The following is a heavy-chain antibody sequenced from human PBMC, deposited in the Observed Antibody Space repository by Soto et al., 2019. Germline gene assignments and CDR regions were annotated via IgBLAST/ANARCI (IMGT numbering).Heavy chain of an antibody. D-gene: IGHD2-8*01. V-gene: IGHV4-59*01. CDR1: GGSISSYY. CDR3: ARSNDRGPPYYYYYMDV. Sequence: SETLSLTCTVSGGSISSYYWSWIRQPPGKGLEWIGYIYYSGSTNYNPSLKSRVTISVDTSKNQFSLKLSSVTAADTAVYYCARSNDRGPPYYYYYMDVWGKGTTVTVSS. CDR2: IYYSGST. J-gene: IGHJ6*03.